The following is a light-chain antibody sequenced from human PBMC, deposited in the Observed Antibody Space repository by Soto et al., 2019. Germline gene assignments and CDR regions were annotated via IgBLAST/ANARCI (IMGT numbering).Light chain of an antibody. Sequence: EIVMTQSPATLSVSPGERATLSCRASKSVSSKLAWYQQKPGQAPRLLIYRASTRATDIPARFSGSGSGTEFPLTISSLQSEDFAVYYCQHYNNRPPATLGQATTVAI. V-gene: IGKV3-15*01. CDR3: QHYNNRPPAT. J-gene: IGKJ1*01. CDR1: KSVSSK. CDR2: RAS.